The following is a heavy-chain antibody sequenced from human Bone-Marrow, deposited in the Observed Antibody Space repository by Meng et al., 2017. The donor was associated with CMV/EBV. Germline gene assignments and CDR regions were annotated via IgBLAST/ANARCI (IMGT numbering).Heavy chain of an antibody. CDR3: AKGFDFWSGYYDGY. Sequence: GESLKISCAASGFTFNNYGMHWVRQAPGKGLEWAAFIQYDGSNKYYADSVKGRFTISRDNSKNTLYLQMNSLRAEDTAVYYCAKGFDFWSGYYDGYWGQGTLVTVSS. D-gene: IGHD3-3*01. CDR1: GFTFNNYG. CDR2: IQYDGSNK. J-gene: IGHJ4*02. V-gene: IGHV3-30*02.